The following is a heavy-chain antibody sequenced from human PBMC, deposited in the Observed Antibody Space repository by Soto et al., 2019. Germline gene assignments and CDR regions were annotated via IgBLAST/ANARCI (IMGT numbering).Heavy chain of an antibody. CDR3: AKDTVTNSPFYHYGMDV. V-gene: IGHV3-53*01. J-gene: IGHJ6*02. CDR1: GFTVSSNY. Sequence: ESGGGLIQPGGSLRLSCAASGFTVSSNYMSWVRQAPGKGLEWVSIMYGGGATYYADSVKGRFTISRDNSRNTLYLQMNSLRAEDTAVYYCAKDTVTNSPFYHYGMDVWGQGTTVTVSS. CDR2: MYGGGAT. D-gene: IGHD4-4*01.